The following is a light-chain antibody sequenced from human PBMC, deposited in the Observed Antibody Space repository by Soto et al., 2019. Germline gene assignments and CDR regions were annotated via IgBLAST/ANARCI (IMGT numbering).Light chain of an antibody. J-gene: IGKJ1*01. V-gene: IGKV3-20*01. CDR1: QSVSSN. Sequence: EIVTTQSPATLSVSPGERATLSCRASQSVSSNLAWYQQKPGQAPRLLIYGASSRATGIPDRFSGSGSGTDFTLTISRLEPEDFAVYYCQQYGSSGTFGQGTKVDIK. CDR2: GAS. CDR3: QQYGSSGT.